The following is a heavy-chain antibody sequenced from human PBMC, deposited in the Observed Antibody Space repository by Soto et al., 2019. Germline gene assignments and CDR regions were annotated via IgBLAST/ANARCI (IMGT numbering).Heavy chain of an antibody. CDR3: AHRVFWRRFDWSLGWFAP. Sequence: SGPTLVNPTQTLTLACTFSGFSLSTNGVGVGWIRQAPGKALEWLALIYWDNDKRYNPSLASRLTIMKDSTKNQVVLTMTDLDPADTATYYCAHRVFWRRFDWSLGWFAPWGQGTLVTVSS. CDR2: IYWDNDK. J-gene: IGHJ5*02. D-gene: IGHD3-9*01. V-gene: IGHV2-5*02. CDR1: GFSLSTNGVG.